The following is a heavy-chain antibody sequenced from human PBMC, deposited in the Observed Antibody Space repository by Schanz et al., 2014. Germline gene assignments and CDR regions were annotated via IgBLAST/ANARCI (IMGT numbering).Heavy chain of an antibody. J-gene: IGHJ6*02. CDR1: GGSINDHY. Sequence: QVHLQESGPGLVKPSETLSLTCTVSGGSINDHYWSWIRQPPGKGLGWIGYTYHSGSTNYNPSLKSRVTISIDMSKTQFSLKLTSVTAADTAVYYCARTVGGYFYYAMDVWGQGTTVSVSS. V-gene: IGHV4-59*11. CDR2: TYHSGST. D-gene: IGHD3-16*01. CDR3: ARTVGGYFYYAMDV.